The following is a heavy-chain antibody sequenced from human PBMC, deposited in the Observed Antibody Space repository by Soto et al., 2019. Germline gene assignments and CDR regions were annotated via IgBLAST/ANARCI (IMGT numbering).Heavy chain of an antibody. Sequence: TLSLTCTVSGASMSSGGYYWTWIRQSPGKGLEWIGYIYYSGSTYYNPSLESRVAISVDTSKNQFSLKLRSVTAADTAVYYCARGLYGSGSYYRYNWFDPWGQGTLVTVSS. CDR3: ARGLYGSGSYYRYNWFDP. J-gene: IGHJ5*02. CDR1: GASMSSGGYY. CDR2: IYYSGST. V-gene: IGHV4-30-4*08. D-gene: IGHD3-10*01.